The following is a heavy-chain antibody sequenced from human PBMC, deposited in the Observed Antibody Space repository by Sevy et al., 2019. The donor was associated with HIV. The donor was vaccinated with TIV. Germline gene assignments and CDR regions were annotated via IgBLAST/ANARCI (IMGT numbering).Heavy chain of an antibody. CDR1: GFTFSKYS. Sequence: GGSLRLSCAASGFTFSKYSMSWVRQPPGKGLEWVSTLSFGCGEINHADSVKGRFTISRDNSKNSLYLQMNNLRAEDTAVYYCAREGCTKPHDYWGQRTLVTASS. D-gene: IGHD2-8*01. CDR3: AREGCTKPHDY. V-gene: IGHV3-23*01. J-gene: IGHJ4*02. CDR2: LSFGCGEI.